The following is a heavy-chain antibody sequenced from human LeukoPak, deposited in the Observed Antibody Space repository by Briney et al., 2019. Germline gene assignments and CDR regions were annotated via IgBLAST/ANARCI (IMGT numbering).Heavy chain of an antibody. Sequence: PGGSLRLSCAASGFRFDDYSMNWVRYVPGKGLEWIAGINWDGASTGYRDSMKGRFTISRDNGKNSLYLQMNSLRVEDTAVYYCGRVHCSTNSCYDYYDYYMDVSGKGTTVTVSS. CDR3: GRVHCSTNSCYDYYDYYMDV. D-gene: IGHD2-2*01. V-gene: IGHV3-20*04. CDR1: GFRFDDYS. J-gene: IGHJ6*03. CDR2: INWDGAST.